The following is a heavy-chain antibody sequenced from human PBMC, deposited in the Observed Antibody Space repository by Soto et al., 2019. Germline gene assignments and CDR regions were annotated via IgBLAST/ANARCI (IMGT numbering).Heavy chain of an antibody. CDR3: AREGEQWLVSAYDY. V-gene: IGHV3-11*01. Sequence: QVQLVESGGGLVKPGGSLRLSCAASGFTFSDYYMSWIRQAPGRGLEWVSYISDSGNSIYYTDSVKGRFTISRDNXXYSLSLQMNNLRADDTAVYFCAREGEQWLVSAYDYWGQGTRVTVSS. J-gene: IGHJ4*02. CDR1: GFTFSDYY. CDR2: ISDSGNSI. D-gene: IGHD6-19*01.